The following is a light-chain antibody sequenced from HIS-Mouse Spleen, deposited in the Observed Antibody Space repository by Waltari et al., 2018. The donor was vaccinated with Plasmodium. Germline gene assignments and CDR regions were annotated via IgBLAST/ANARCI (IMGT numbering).Light chain of an antibody. CDR2: QDS. CDR3: QAWDSSTVV. V-gene: IGLV3-1*01. Sequence: SYELTQPPSVSVSPGQTASITCSGVKLGDNYACWYQQKPGQSPVLVIYQDSTRPSGIPERFSGSNSGNTATLTISGTQAMDEADYYCQAWDSSTVVFGGGTKLTVL. CDR1: KLGDNY. J-gene: IGLJ2*01.